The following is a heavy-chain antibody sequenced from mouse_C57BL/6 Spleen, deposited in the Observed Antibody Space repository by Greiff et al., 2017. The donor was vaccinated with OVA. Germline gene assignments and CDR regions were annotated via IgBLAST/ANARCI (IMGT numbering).Heavy chain of an antibody. CDR3: TFTTVPLYYFDY. CDR2: IDPEDGDT. Sequence: EVKLQESGAELVRPGASVKLSCTASGFNIKDYYMHWVKQRPEQGLEWIGRIDPEDGDTEYAPKFQGKATMTADTSSNTAYLQLSSLTSEDTAVYYCTFTTVPLYYFDYWGQGTTLTVSS. V-gene: IGHV14-1*01. D-gene: IGHD1-1*01. J-gene: IGHJ2*01. CDR1: GFNIKDYY.